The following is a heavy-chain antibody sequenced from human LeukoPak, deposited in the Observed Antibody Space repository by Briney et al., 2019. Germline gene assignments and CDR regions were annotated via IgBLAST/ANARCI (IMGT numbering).Heavy chain of an antibody. CDR3: ARDLVVPAAMGTHDAFDI. CDR1: GGTFSSYA. Sequence: SVKVSCKASGGTFSSYAISWVRQAPGQRLEWMGGIIPIFGTANYAQKFQGRVTITADESTSTAYMELSSLRSEDTAVYYCARDLVVPAAMGTHDAFDIRGQGTMVTVSS. J-gene: IGHJ3*02. D-gene: IGHD2-2*01. CDR2: IIPIFGTA. V-gene: IGHV1-69*01.